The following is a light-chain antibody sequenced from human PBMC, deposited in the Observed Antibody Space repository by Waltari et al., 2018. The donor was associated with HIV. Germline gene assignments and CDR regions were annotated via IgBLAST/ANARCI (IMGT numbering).Light chain of an antibody. CDR2: DVS. V-gene: IGLV2-11*01. J-gene: IGLJ3*02. CDR1: SSDVGGYNY. CDR3: CSYAGSYNWV. Sequence: QSALTQPRSVSGSPGQSVTISCTGTSSDVGGYNYVSWYQQHPGKAPTLMIYDVSKRPAGVPDRFSASKSGNTASLTISGLQAEDEADYYCCSYAGSYNWVFGGGTKLTVL.